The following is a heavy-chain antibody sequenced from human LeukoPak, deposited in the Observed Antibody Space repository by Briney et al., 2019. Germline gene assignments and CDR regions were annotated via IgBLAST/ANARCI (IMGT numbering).Heavy chain of an antibody. CDR2: INHSGST. Sequence: SETLSLTCAVYGVSFSGYYWSWIRQPPGKGLEWIGEINHSGSTNYNPSLKSRVTISVDTSKNQFSLKLSSVTAADTAVYYCARGFTYYDILTGYHLYYFDYWGQGTLVTVSS. D-gene: IGHD3-9*01. CDR1: GVSFSGYY. CDR3: ARGFTYYDILTGYHLYYFDY. V-gene: IGHV4-34*01. J-gene: IGHJ4*02.